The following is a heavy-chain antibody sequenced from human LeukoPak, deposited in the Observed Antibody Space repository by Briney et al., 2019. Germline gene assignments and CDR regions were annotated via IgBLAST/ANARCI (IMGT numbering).Heavy chain of an antibody. J-gene: IGHJ5*02. CDR1: GGSISSSIYY. D-gene: IGHD4-17*01. Sequence: SETLSLTCTVSGGSISSSIYYWGWIRQPPGKGLESIGSIYYSGSTYYNPSLKSRVTISVDTSKNQFSLKLSSVTAADTAVYYCARQNGDPRAENWFDPWGQGTLVTVSS. V-gene: IGHV4-39*01. CDR2: IYYSGST. CDR3: ARQNGDPRAENWFDP.